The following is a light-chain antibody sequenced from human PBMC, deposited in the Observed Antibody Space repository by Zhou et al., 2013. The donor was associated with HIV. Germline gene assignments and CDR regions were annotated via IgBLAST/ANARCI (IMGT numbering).Light chain of an antibody. CDR2: DAS. CDR1: QSVSSY. J-gene: IGKJ5*01. V-gene: IGKV3-11*01. CDR3: QQYAGSPIT. Sequence: EIVLTQSPATLSLSPGERATLSCRASQSVSSYLAWYQQKPGQAPRLLIYDASNRATGIPARFSGSGSGTDFTLTISSLEPEDFAVYYCQQYAGSPITFGQGTRLEIK.